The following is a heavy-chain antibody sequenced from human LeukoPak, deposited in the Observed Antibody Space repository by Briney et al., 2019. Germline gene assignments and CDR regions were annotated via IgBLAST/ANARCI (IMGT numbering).Heavy chain of an antibody. CDR2: IWHDGSNK. D-gene: IGHD3-22*01. Sequence: GGSLRLSCAASGFSFSRYGMHWVRQAPGKGLEWVAVIWHDGSNKYYADSVKGRFTISRDNSKNTLYLQMNILRDEDTAVYYCASYDSSGYNYWGQGTLVTVSS. CDR3: ASYDSSGYNY. J-gene: IGHJ4*02. CDR1: GFSFSRYG. V-gene: IGHV3-33*01.